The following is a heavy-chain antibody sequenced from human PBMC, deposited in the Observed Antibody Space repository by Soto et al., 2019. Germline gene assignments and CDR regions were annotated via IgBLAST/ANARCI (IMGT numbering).Heavy chain of an antibody. J-gene: IGHJ1*01. CDR3: SRAYTSAARLPLP. V-gene: IGHV3-23*01. Sequence: EEQLLESGGGLVQPGGSLRLSCAASEFTFSSYAMTWVRQAPGKGLEWVSSIADSGGRTYYADSVKGRFTISRDNSKNTLYLQMNNLRADDTAVYYCSRAYTSAARLPLPWGQGTLVTVSS. CDR1: EFTFSSYA. D-gene: IGHD3-16*01. CDR2: IADSGGRT.